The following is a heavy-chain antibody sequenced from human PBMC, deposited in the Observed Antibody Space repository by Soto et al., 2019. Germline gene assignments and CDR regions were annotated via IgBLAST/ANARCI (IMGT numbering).Heavy chain of an antibody. J-gene: IGHJ5*02. D-gene: IGHD5-12*01. CDR1: GGSISSGDYY. V-gene: IGHV4-30-4*01. CDR3: ARNRVVATLIGWFDP. Sequence: LSLTCTVSGGSISSGDYYWSWIRQPPGKGLEWIGYIYYSGSTYYNPSLKSRVTISVDTSKNQFSLKLSSVTAADTAVYYCARNRVVATLIGWFDPWGQGTLVTVSS. CDR2: IYYSGST.